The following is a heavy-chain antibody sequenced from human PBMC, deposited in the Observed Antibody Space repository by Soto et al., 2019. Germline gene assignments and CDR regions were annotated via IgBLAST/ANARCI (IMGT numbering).Heavy chain of an antibody. J-gene: IGHJ6*02. Sequence: LRLSCAASGFTFSSYDMHWVRQATGKGLEWVSAIGTAGDTYYPGSVKGRFTISRENAKNSLYLQMNSLRAGDTAVYYCARDLQLERSQTMEYYYYGMDVWGQGTTVTVSS. CDR2: IGTAGDT. CDR3: ARDLQLERSQTMEYYYYGMDV. CDR1: GFTFSSYD. V-gene: IGHV3-13*01. D-gene: IGHD1-1*01.